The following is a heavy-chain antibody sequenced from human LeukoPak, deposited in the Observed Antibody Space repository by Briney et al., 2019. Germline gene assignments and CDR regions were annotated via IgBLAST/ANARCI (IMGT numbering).Heavy chain of an antibody. J-gene: IGHJ4*02. D-gene: IGHD4-17*01. CDR1: GGTFSSYA. CDR2: IIPVFGIA. V-gene: IGHV1-69*04. Sequence: GASVKVSCKTSGGTFSSYAISWVRQAPGQGLEWMGRIIPVFGIANYAQKFQGRVTITADKSTSTAYMELGSLRSEDTAAYYCARVDDYADYWGQGTLVTVSS. CDR3: ARVDDYADY.